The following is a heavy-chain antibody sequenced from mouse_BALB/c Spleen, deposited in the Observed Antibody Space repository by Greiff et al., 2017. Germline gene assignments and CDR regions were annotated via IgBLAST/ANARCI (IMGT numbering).Heavy chain of an antibody. J-gene: IGHJ1*01. Sequence: VQLQQPGAELVKPGASVKLSCKASGYTFTSYWMHWVKQRPGQGLEWIGEIDPSDSYTNYNQKFKGKATLTVDKSSSTAYMQLSSLTSEDSAVYYCASLITTVVATDWYFDVWGAGTTVTVSS. V-gene: IGHV1-69*02. CDR3: ASLITTVVATDWYFDV. CDR1: GYTFTSYW. CDR2: IDPSDSYT. D-gene: IGHD1-1*01.